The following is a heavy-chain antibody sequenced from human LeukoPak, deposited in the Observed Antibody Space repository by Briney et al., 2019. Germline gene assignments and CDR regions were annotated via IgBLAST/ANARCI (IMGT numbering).Heavy chain of an antibody. CDR2: ISSSSSYI. CDR1: GFTFSSYS. D-gene: IGHD6-19*01. V-gene: IGHV3-21*01. CDR3: ARLSGWSTPFDY. Sequence: PGGSLRLSCAASGFTFSSYSMNWVRQAPGKGLEWVSSISSSSSYIYYADSVKGRFTISRDNAKNSLYLQMNSLRAEDTAVYYCARLSGWSTPFDYWGQGTLVTVSS. J-gene: IGHJ4*02.